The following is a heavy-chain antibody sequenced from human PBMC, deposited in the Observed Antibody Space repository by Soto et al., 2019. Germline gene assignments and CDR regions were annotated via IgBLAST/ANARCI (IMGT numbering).Heavy chain of an antibody. Sequence: GGSLRISCAASGVTFSSYGMHWVRQAPGKGLEWVAVIWYDGSNKYYADSVKGRFTISRDNSKNTLYLQMNSLRAEDTAVYYCARDGRAAAGTYNWFDPWGQGTLVTVPS. D-gene: IGHD6-13*01. J-gene: IGHJ5*02. CDR3: ARDGRAAAGTYNWFDP. V-gene: IGHV3-33*01. CDR2: IWYDGSNK. CDR1: GVTFSSYG.